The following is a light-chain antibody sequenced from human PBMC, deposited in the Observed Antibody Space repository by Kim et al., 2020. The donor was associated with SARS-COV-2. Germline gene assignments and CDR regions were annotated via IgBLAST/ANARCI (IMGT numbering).Light chain of an antibody. CDR3: ASYGGSNNLI. J-gene: IGLJ2*01. Sequence: GQSVNISCTGTSSDIGGDAYVSWYQKYPGKTPKIIISNVNKRPSGVPDRFSGSKSGNTASLTVSGLQAEDEAVYYCASYGGSNNLIFGGGTQLTVL. CDR1: SSDIGGDAY. V-gene: IGLV2-8*01. CDR2: NVN.